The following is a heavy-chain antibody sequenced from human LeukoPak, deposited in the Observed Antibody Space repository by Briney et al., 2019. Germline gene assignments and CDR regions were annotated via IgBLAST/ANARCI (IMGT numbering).Heavy chain of an antibody. D-gene: IGHD3-3*01. Sequence: ASVKVSCKASGYTFTSYGISWVRQAPGQGLEWMGWISAYNGNTNYAQKLQGRVTMTTDTSTSTAYMELRSLRSGDTAVYYCARDQRDFWSGYFDYWGQGTLVTVSS. V-gene: IGHV1-18*01. CDR1: GYTFTSYG. CDR3: ARDQRDFWSGYFDY. CDR2: ISAYNGNT. J-gene: IGHJ4*02.